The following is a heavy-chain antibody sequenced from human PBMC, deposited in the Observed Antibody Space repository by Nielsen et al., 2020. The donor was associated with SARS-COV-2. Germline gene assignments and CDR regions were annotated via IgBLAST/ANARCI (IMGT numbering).Heavy chain of an antibody. V-gene: IGHV1-69*13. Sequence: SVKVSCKASGGTFSSYAISWVRQAPGQGLEWMGGIIPIFGTANYAQKFQGRVTITADESTSTAYMELSSLRSEDTAVYYCARGQVSSSWYYYYGMDVWGQGTTVTVSS. CDR2: IIPIFGTA. J-gene: IGHJ6*02. CDR3: ARGQVSSSWYYYYGMDV. D-gene: IGHD6-13*01. CDR1: GGTFSSYA.